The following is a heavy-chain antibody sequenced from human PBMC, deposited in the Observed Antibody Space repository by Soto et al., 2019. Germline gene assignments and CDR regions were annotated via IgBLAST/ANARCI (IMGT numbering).Heavy chain of an antibody. CDR1: GFTFSSYS. J-gene: IGHJ5*02. V-gene: IGHV3-48*01. CDR3: ARHHERIAESGWFDP. D-gene: IGHD6-13*01. Sequence: EVQLVESGGGLVQPGGSLRLACAASGFTFSSYSMNWVRQAPGKGLEWVSYISSSSITIYYADSVKGRFTISRDNAKNSLYLQMNSLRAEDTAVYYCARHHERIAESGWFDPWGQGTLVTVSS. CDR2: ISSSSITI.